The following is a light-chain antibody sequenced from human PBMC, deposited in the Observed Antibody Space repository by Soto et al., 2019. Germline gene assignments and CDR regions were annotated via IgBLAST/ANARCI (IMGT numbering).Light chain of an antibody. CDR2: EDV. CDR3: CSYAGGSSVL. V-gene: IGLV2-23*01. Sequence: QSALTQPASVSGSLGQSITISCTGTSSDVGRYKLVSWYQQHTGKAPKLMIYEDVERTSGVSDRFSASKSGNTASLTISGLQTEDEADYYCCSYAGGSSVLFGGGTQLTVL. CDR1: SSDVGRYKL. J-gene: IGLJ2*01.